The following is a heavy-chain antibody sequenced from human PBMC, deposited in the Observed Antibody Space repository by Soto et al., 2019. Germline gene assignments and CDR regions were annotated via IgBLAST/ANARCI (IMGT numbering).Heavy chain of an antibody. CDR3: APRFYYPWSP. D-gene: IGHD3-22*01. CDR1: GASISSSTYY. CDR2: FFYNGNT. J-gene: IGHJ5*02. Sequence: PSETLSLTCTVCGASISSSTYYWGWIRQPPGKGLEWIGTFFYNGNTFYNPSLQSRVTISVDTSKNQFSLNLASVTAADPVVYYWAPRFYYPWSPWARGTPLPVSS. V-gene: IGHV4-39*01.